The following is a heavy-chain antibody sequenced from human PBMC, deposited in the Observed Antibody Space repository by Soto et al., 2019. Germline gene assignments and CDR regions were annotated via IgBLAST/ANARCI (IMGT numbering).Heavy chain of an antibody. V-gene: IGHV3-33*01. J-gene: IGHJ4*02. CDR2: IWYDGSDK. CDR3: AFGNLSYYFDF. D-gene: IGHD3-16*01. CDR1: GFTFSGFG. Sequence: GGSLRLSCAASGFTFSGFGMHWVRQAPGKGLEWVAIIWYDGSDKYYADSVKGRFTISRDNSKNTLYLQMNSLRAEDTAVYHCAFGNLSYYFDFWGQGTPVTVSS.